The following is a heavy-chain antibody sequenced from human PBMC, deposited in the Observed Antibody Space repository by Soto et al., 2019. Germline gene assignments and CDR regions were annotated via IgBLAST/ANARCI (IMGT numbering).Heavy chain of an antibody. V-gene: IGHV3-30*18. CDR3: AKAYATTAVDS. CDR1: GFSFAYYG. Sequence: QVQLVESGGGVVQPGRSLRLSCAASGFSFAYYGMHWVRQAPGKGLEWVAVISYDGTEKYYEDSVTGRLTISRDNTKNRLALQMNSLRGEDTAVYFCAKAYATTAVDSWGQGTLVTVSS. D-gene: IGHD4-17*01. J-gene: IGHJ4*02. CDR2: ISYDGTEK.